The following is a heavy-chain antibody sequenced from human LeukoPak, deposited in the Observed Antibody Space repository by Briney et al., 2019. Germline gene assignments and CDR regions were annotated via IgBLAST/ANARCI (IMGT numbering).Heavy chain of an antibody. CDR1: GFTVSSNY. CDR2: IYSGGST. Sequence: GGSLRLSCAASGFTVSSNYMSWVRQAPGKGLEWVSVIYSGGSTYYADSVKGRFTISRDNSKSTLYLQMNSLRAEDTAVYYCARAWRYYDFWSGCCYFDYWGQGTLVTVSS. J-gene: IGHJ4*02. CDR3: ARAWRYYDFWSGCCYFDY. V-gene: IGHV3-66*01. D-gene: IGHD3-3*01.